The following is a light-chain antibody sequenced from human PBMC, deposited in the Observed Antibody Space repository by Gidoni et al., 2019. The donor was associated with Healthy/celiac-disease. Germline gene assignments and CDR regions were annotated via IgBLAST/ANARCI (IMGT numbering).Light chain of an antibody. CDR3: QSADSSGTYVV. J-gene: IGLJ2*01. V-gene: IGLV3-25*03. CDR2: KDS. Sequence: SYELTQPPPVSGAPGQTARITCSGDALPKQYAYWYQQKPGQAPVLVIYKDSERPSGIPERFSGSSSGTTVTLTISGVQAEDEADYYCQSADSSGTYVVFGGGTKLTV. CDR1: ALPKQY.